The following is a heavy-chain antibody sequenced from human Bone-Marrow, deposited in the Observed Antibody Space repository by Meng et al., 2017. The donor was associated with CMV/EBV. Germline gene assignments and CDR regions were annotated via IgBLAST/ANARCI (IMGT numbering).Heavy chain of an antibody. CDR2: IYYSGST. V-gene: IGHV4-31*03. CDR1: GGSISSGGYY. D-gene: IGHD3-10*01. Sequence: SETLSLTCTVSGGSISSGGYYWSWIRQHPGKGLEWIGCIYYSGSTYYNPSLKSRVTISVDTSKNQFSLKLSSVTAADTAVYYCARDHAAYYGSGSYGMDVWGQGTTVTVSS. J-gene: IGHJ6*02. CDR3: ARDHAAYYGSGSYGMDV.